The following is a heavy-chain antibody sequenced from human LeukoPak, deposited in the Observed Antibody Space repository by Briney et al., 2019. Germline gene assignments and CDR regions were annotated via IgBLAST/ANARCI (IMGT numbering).Heavy chain of an antibody. J-gene: IGHJ4*02. Sequence: SETLSLTCAVYGGSFSGYYWSWIRQPPGKGLEWIGEINHSGSTNYNPSLKSRVTISVDTSKNQFSLKLSSETAADTAVYYCARGYLVGYYDSSGYYYYFDYWGQGTLVTVSS. CDR3: ARGYLVGYYDSSGYYYYFDY. V-gene: IGHV4-34*01. CDR1: GGSFSGYY. CDR2: INHSGST. D-gene: IGHD3-22*01.